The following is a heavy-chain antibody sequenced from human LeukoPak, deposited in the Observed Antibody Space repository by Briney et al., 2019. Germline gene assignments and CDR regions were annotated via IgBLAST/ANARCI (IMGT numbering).Heavy chain of an antibody. Sequence: SQTLPLTCAISGDSVSINSVAYNWIRQSPSRGLEWLGRTYYRSKWNYEYAVSVRSRITVNLDTSKNQFSLQLNSVTPDDTAVYYCARAVIGTTRYFESWGQGTLVTVSS. V-gene: IGHV6-1*01. J-gene: IGHJ4*02. D-gene: IGHD1-1*01. CDR3: ARAVIGTTRYFES. CDR1: GDSVSINSVA. CDR2: TYYRSKWNY.